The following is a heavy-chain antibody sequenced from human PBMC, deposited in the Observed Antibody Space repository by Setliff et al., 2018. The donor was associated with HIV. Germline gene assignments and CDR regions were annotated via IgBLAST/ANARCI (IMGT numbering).Heavy chain of an antibody. Sequence: SETLSLTCAVFDGSRSGIHWSWIRQPPGKGLERIAEINFGGGTNHNPSLKSRVTISVDTSKSHVSLMLRSVTAADTAVYYCARAGNYGWALGSWGQGILVTVSS. CDR3: ARAGNYGWALGS. V-gene: IGHV4-34*01. D-gene: IGHD1-7*01. CDR2: INFGGGT. J-gene: IGHJ4*02. CDR1: DGSRSGIH.